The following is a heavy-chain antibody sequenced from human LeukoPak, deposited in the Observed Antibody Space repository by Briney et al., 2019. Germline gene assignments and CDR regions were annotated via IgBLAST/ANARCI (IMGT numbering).Heavy chain of an antibody. CDR3: ARDGKSDYYDSSGYYY. CDR1: GFTFSSYS. D-gene: IGHD3-22*01. CDR2: ISSSSSYI. J-gene: IGHJ4*02. V-gene: IGHV3-21*01. Sequence: GGSLRLSCAASGFTFSSYSMNWVRQAPGKGLEWVSSISSSSSYIYYADSVKGRFTISRDNAKNSLYLQMNSLRAEDTAVYYCARDGKSDYYDSSGYYYWGQGALVTVFS.